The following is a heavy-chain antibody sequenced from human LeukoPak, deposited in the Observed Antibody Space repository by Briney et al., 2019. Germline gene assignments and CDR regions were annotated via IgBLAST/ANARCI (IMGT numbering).Heavy chain of an antibody. CDR3: ARENRWLQSPFDY. J-gene: IGHJ4*02. D-gene: IGHD5-24*01. V-gene: IGHV1-69*01. Sequence: SVKVSCKASGGTFSSYAISWVRQAPGQGLEGMGGIIPIFGTANYAQKFQGRVTITADESTSTAYMELSSLRSEDTAVYYCARENRWLQSPFDYWGQGTLVTVSS. CDR2: IIPIFGTA. CDR1: GGTFSSYA.